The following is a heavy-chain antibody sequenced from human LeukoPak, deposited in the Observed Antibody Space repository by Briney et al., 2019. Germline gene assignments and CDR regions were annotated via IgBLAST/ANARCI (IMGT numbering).Heavy chain of an antibody. V-gene: IGHV4-38-2*02. CDR3: ARRDSYSSGYYYFDY. J-gene: IGHJ4*02. D-gene: IGHD3-22*01. CDR1: GYSISSAYY. CDR2: MYHSGST. Sequence: SETLSLTCSVSGYSISSAYYWGWIRQPPGKGLEWIGTMYHSGSTNYNPSLKSRVTISVDTSKNQFSLKLSSVTAADTAVYFCARRDSYSSGYYYFDYWGQGTLVTVSS.